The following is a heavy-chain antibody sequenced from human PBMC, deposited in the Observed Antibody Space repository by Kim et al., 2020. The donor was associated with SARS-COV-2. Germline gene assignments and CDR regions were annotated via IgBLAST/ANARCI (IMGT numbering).Heavy chain of an antibody. CDR2: INHSGST. V-gene: IGHV4-34*01. Sequence: SETLSLTCAVYGGSFSGYYWSWIRQPPGKGLEWIGEINHSGSTNYNPSLKSRVTISVDTSKNQFSLKLSSVTAADTAVYYCARVNYGDYGYAFDIWGQGTMVTVSS. J-gene: IGHJ3*02. D-gene: IGHD4-17*01. CDR3: ARVNYGDYGYAFDI. CDR1: GGSFSGYY.